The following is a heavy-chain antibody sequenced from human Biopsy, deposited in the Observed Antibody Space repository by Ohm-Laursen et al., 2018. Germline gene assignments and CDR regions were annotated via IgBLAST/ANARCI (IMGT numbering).Heavy chain of an antibody. J-gene: IGHJ2*01. CDR2: IYSSGGS. V-gene: IGHV4-4*07. CDR3: ARTPGKAVAGRFLDL. CDR1: GGPTNDYF. Sequence: TLSLTCSVSGGPTNDYFWSWIRQPAGETLEWIGRIYSSGGSSYNPSLKSRISMSMDTSNNQFSLTLTSVTAADTAVYYCARTPGKAVAGRFLDLWGRGTLVTVSS. D-gene: IGHD6-19*01.